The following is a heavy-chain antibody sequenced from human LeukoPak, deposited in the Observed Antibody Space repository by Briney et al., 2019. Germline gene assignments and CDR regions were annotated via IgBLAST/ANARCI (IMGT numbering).Heavy chain of an antibody. Sequence: GGSLRLSCAASGFIFSNYWMTWVRQAPGKGLEWVANIKQDGSEKYYVDSVKGRFTISRDNAKNSLYLQMNSLRAEDTAVYYCARYVVVVAGKVYYYYGMDVWGQGTTVTVSS. CDR1: GFIFSNYW. J-gene: IGHJ6*02. D-gene: IGHD2-15*01. V-gene: IGHV3-7*05. CDR2: IKQDGSEK. CDR3: ARYVVVVAGKVYYYYGMDV.